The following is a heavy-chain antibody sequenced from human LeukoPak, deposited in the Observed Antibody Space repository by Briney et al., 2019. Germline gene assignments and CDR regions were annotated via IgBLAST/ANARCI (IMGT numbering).Heavy chain of an antibody. V-gene: IGHV3-23*01. CDR2: VSGSGIST. J-gene: IGHJ4*02. Sequence: GGSLRLSCAASGFTFSSYWMSWVRQAPGKGLEWVSAVSGSGISTYYADSVKGRFTISRDNSKNTLYLQMNSLRVDDTAVYYCAKDRTGGDWGQGTLVTVSS. CDR1: GFTFSSYW. CDR3: AKDRTGGD. D-gene: IGHD1-1*01.